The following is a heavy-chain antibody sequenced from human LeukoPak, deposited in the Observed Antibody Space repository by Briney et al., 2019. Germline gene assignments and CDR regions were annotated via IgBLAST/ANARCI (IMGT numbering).Heavy chain of an antibody. CDR1: GGTFSSYA. Sequence: ASVKVSCKASGGTFSSYAISWVRQAPGQGLEWMGRIIPIFGIANYAQKFQGRVTITADKSTSTAYMELSSLRSEGTAVYYCARAPSRDGYNSPNWFDPWGQGTLVTVSS. J-gene: IGHJ5*02. V-gene: IGHV1-69*04. CDR2: IIPIFGIA. D-gene: IGHD5-24*01. CDR3: ARAPSRDGYNSPNWFDP.